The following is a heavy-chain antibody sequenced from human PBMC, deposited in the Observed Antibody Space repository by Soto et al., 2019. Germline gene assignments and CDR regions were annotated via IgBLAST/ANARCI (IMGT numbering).Heavy chain of an antibody. D-gene: IGHD6-13*01. Sequence: EVQLLESGGGLLQLGGSLRLSCAASGLTFGSYAMNWVRQAPGKGLEWVSVISGSGGSAYYADSVKGRFTISRVNSKNALDLQMNSLRAEHTAVYYCARRSSSWYFDYWCQGPLVTVSS. V-gene: IGHV3-23*01. CDR2: ISGSGGSA. J-gene: IGHJ4*02. CDR3: ARRSSSWYFDY. CDR1: GLTFGSYA.